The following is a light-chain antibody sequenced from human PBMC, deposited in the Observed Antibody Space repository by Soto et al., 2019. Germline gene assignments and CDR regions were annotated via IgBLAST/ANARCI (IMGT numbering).Light chain of an antibody. Sequence: EIVMTQSPATLSVSPGETAALSCRASQSVSSNLAWYQQKPGQAPRLLIYGASTRATGIPARFSGSGSGTEFTLTISSLQFEDFAGYYGQQDQNCSPTRFGPGT. CDR2: GAS. CDR3: QQDQNCSPTR. CDR1: QSVSSN. V-gene: IGKV3-15*01. J-gene: IGKJ1*01.